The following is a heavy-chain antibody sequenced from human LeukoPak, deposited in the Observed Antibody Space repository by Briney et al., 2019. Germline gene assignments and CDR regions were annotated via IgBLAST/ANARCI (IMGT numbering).Heavy chain of an antibody. J-gene: IGHJ5*02. CDR3: ARGNYGSGSYLP. D-gene: IGHD3-10*01. CDR1: GFTFSCYN. V-gene: IGHV3-48*02. Sequence: GEALRLPCAASGFTFSCYNMNWRRQAPGKGRVWFSFIRSIGGAIYYAGSVKGRFTMSRDNAKNSLYLQMNSLTDEDTAVYYCARGNYGSGSYLPWGQGTLVTVSS. CDR2: IRSIGGAI.